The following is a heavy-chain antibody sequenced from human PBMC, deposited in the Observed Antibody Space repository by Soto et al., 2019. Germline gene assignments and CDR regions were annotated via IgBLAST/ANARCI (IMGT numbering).Heavy chain of an antibody. CDR2: IYYSGST. D-gene: IGHD2-15*01. Sequence: SETLSLTCTVSGGSISSYYWSWIRQPPGKGLEWIGYIYYSGSTNYNPSLKSRVTISVDTSKNQFSLKLSSVTAADTAVYYCARPVAANWFDPWGQGTLVTVPQ. J-gene: IGHJ5*02. CDR3: ARPVAANWFDP. V-gene: IGHV4-59*01. CDR1: GGSISSYY.